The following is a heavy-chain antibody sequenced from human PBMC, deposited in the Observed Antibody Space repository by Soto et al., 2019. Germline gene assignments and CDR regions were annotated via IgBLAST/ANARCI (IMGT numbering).Heavy chain of an antibody. V-gene: IGHV1-8*01. CDR3: ARVGRGEIRPYYYYGMDV. Sequence: GASVIVSGKASGYTFTTYDINWVRQATGQGLEWIGWMNPNNGKTGYAQKSQGRVTMTRDTSISTVYLELSSVRSEDTAVYYCARVGRGEIRPYYYYGMDVWGQGTTVNVSS. CDR1: GYTFTTYD. J-gene: IGHJ6*02. CDR2: MNPNNGKT. D-gene: IGHD3-16*01.